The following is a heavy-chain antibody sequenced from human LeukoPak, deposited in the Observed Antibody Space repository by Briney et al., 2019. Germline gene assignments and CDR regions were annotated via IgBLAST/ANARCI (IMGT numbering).Heavy chain of an antibody. CDR2: IYHSGSA. V-gene: IGHV4-59*01. CDR1: DGSISTYY. D-gene: IGHD1-14*01. Sequence: PSETLSLTCTVSDGSISTYYWSWIRQPPGKGLEWIGYIYHSGSASYNPSLKSRVTISVDTSKNQFYLNVNSVTAADTAVYYCVRDNWQRVDRKWYYYGLDVWGQGTTVTVSS. J-gene: IGHJ6*02. CDR3: VRDNWQRVDRKWYYYGLDV.